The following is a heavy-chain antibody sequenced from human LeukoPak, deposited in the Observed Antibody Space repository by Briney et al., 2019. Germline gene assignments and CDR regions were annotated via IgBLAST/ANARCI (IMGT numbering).Heavy chain of an antibody. CDR2: IYYSGST. D-gene: IGHD3-3*01. J-gene: IGHJ4*02. V-gene: IGHV4-59*01. CDR1: GGSISSYY. Sequence: PSETLSLTCTVSGGSISSYYWSWIRQPPGKGLEWIGYIYYSGSTNYNPSLKGRVTISVDTSKNQFSLKLSSVTAADTAVYYCARARYYDFWSGYYGTYYFDYWGQGTLVTVSS. CDR3: ARARYYDFWSGYYGTYYFDY.